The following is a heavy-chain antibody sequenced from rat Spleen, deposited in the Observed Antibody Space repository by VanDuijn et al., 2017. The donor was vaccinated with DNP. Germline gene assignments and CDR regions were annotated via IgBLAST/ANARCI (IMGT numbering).Heavy chain of an antibody. CDR2: ISPGGGNI. CDR1: GFTFSNYY. D-gene: IGHD1-11*01. Sequence: EVQLVESGGGLVQPGRSMKLSCAASGFTFSNYYMAWVRQAPTKSLEWVAAISPGGGNIYYRDSVKGRFTISRDNAKSTLYLQMDSLRSEETATYYCAKAGGYSPWYFDYWSQGVMVTVSS. V-gene: IGHV5S11*01. CDR3: AKAGGYSPWYFDY. J-gene: IGHJ2*01.